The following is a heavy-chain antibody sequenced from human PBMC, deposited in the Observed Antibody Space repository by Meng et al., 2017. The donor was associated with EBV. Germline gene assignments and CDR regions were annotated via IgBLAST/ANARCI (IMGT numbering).Heavy chain of an antibody. CDR3: ARAEIAAAGRLDY. J-gene: IGHJ4*02. Sequence: QGQLGQAGAGVDEPGSSVQVSCKASGGTFSSYAISWVRQAPGQGLEWMGGIIPIFGTANYAQKFQDRVTITADKSTSTAYMELSSLRSEDTAVYYCARAEIAAAGRLDYWGQGTLVTVSS. D-gene: IGHD6-13*01. CDR2: IIPIFGTA. CDR1: GGTFSSYA. V-gene: IGHV1-69*06.